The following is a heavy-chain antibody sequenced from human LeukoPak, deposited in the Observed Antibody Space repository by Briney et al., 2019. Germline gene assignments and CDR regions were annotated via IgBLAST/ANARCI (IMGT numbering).Heavy chain of an antibody. CDR1: GFTFDDHG. CDR3: ASNFWSGYSGAFDI. D-gene: IGHD3-3*01. J-gene: IGHJ3*02. CDR2: INWNGGST. Sequence: PGGSLRLSCAASGFTFDDHGMSWVRQAPGKGLEWVSGINWNGGSTVYADSVKGRFTISRDNAKNSLYLQMNSLRAEDTALYYCASNFWSGYSGAFDIWGQGTMVTVSS. V-gene: IGHV3-20*04.